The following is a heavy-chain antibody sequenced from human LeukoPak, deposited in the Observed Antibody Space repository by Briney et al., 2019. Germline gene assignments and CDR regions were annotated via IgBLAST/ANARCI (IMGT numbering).Heavy chain of an antibody. Sequence: PGGSLRLSCAASGFTFSSYWMSWVRQAPGKGLEWVANINQDGSEKYYVDSVKGRFTISRDNTKNSLFLQMSSLRAEDTAVYYCARGPSPMVRGVIRYWGQGTLVTVSS. V-gene: IGHV3-7*01. D-gene: IGHD3-10*01. CDR1: GFTFSSYW. CDR3: ARGPSPMVRGVIRY. CDR2: INQDGSEK. J-gene: IGHJ4*02.